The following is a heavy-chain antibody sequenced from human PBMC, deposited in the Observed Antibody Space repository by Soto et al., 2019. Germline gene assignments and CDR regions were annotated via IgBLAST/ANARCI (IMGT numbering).Heavy chain of an antibody. Sequence: SGPRLVNPTETLTLTCTFSGFSLTTRGLGVGWIRQPPGKALEWLAVIYWDDDKRYSPSLKTRLVLTKDTPKNQVVLTMTNMDSVDTATYFCAHIVITFGGVVADDAFDVWGQGTMVTVSS. J-gene: IGHJ3*01. D-gene: IGHD3-16*02. CDR3: AHIVITFGGVVADDAFDV. CDR1: GFSLTTRGLG. V-gene: IGHV2-5*02. CDR2: IYWDDDK.